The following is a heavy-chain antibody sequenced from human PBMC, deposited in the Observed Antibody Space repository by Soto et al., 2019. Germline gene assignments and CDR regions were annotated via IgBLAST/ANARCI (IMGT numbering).Heavy chain of an antibody. J-gene: IGHJ3*02. CDR3: ARERGLLWFGELLSSNAFDI. CDR1: GGSISSYY. CDR2: IYFSGST. V-gene: IGHV4-59*01. Sequence: SGTPSLTRTVSGGSISSYYWRWVRQPPGEGLGWVGYIYFSGSTNYKPSPKSRVTISVDTSKNQFSLKMKSVTAAHTAVYYCARERGLLWFGELLSSNAFDIWGQATMVTVSS. D-gene: IGHD3-10*01.